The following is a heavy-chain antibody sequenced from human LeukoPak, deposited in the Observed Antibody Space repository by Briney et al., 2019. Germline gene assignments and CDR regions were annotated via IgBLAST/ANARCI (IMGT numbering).Heavy chain of an antibody. CDR3: ATSRWGNFDF. D-gene: IGHD3-16*01. V-gene: IGHV4-4*07. J-gene: IGHJ4*02. CDR2: IYTSGSP. CDR1: GDPISSYY. Sequence: SETLSLTCTVSGDPISSYYWSWIRQPAGKGPEWIGRIYTSGSPNYNPSLKSRATILVDNSKNQFSLHLRSVTAADTGVYYCATSRWGNFDFWGQGTVVTVSP.